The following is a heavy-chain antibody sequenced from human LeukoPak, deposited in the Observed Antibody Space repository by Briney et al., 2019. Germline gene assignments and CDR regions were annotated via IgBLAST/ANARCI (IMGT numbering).Heavy chain of an antibody. CDR3: ARAKTDYYDSSGYLEHDY. D-gene: IGHD3-22*01. J-gene: IGHJ4*02. Sequence: SETLSLTCAVSGVSISSGGYSWSWIRQPPGKGLEWIGYIYHSGSTYYNPSLKSRVTISVDRSKNQFSLKLSSVTAADTAVYYCARAKTDYYDSSGYLEHDYWGQGTLVTVSS. CDR1: GVSISSGGYS. CDR2: IYHSGST. V-gene: IGHV4-30-2*01.